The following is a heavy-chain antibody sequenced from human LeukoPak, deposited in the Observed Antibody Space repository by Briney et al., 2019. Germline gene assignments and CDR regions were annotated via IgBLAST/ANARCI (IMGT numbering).Heavy chain of an antibody. CDR3: ARLYYYDTSGHYTLNWFDL. D-gene: IGHD3-22*01. Sequence: NASETLSLTCGVYGGSFSGYYWNWIRQPPGKGLEWIGEINHSGSTNYNPSLKSRVTISVDTSKNQFSLKLTSVTAADTAVYFCARLYYYDTSGHYTLNWFDLWGQGTPVTVSS. CDR1: GGSFSGYY. J-gene: IGHJ5*02. V-gene: IGHV4-34*01. CDR2: INHSGST.